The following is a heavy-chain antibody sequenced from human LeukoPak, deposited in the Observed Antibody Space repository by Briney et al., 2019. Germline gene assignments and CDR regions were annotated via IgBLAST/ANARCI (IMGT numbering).Heavy chain of an antibody. CDR3: ARDFIVVPAADDAFDI. D-gene: IGHD2-2*01. CDR2: IYTSGST. J-gene: IGHJ3*02. V-gene: IGHV4-4*07. Sequence: SETLSLTCTVSGGSISSYYWSWIRQPAGKGLEWIGRIYTSGSTNYNPSLKSRVTMSVVTSKNQFSLKLSSVTAADTAVYYCARDFIVVPAADDAFDIWGQGTMVTVSS. CDR1: GGSISSYY.